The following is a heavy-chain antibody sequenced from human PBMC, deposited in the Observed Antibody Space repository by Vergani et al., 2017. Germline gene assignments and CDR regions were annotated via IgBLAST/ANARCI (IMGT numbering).Heavy chain of an antibody. CDR3: TRIFGAYCGGDCYSAY. Sequence: EVQLLESGGGLVQPGGSLRLSCAASGFTFSSYAMSWVRQAPGKGLEWVGFIRSKAYGGTIEYAASVKGRFTISRDDSKSIAYLQMNSLKTEDTAVYYCTRIFGAYCGGDCYSAYWGQGTLVTVSS. V-gene: IGHV3-49*04. D-gene: IGHD2-21*02. CDR2: IRSKAYGGTI. J-gene: IGHJ4*02. CDR1: GFTFSSYA.